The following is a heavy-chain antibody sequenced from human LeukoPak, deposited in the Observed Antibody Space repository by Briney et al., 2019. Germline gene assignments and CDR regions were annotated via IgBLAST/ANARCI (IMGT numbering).Heavy chain of an antibody. J-gene: IGHJ2*01. V-gene: IGHV1-69*01. CDR1: GGSFSSYA. CDR2: VTPIFGTA. Sequence: SVMVYCKASGGSFSSYAISLLRRAPGPGLEWVGGVTPIFGTANYAQKFQGRVTITADESTSTAYMELSSLRSEDTAVYYCARGSYDSSGYPQWYFDLWGRGTLVTVSS. CDR3: ARGSYDSSGYPQWYFDL. D-gene: IGHD3-22*01.